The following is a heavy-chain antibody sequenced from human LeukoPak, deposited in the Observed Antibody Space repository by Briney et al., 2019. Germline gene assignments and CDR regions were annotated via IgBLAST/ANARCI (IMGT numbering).Heavy chain of an antibody. CDR1: GLTVSNNY. CDR3: ARDRHCSGGSCSGL. Sequence: PGGSLRLSCAASGLTVSNNYMKWVRQAPGKGLEGVSLIYRGGSTYYADSVKGRFTISRDTPKNTVYLQMNSLRAEDTAVYYCARDRHCSGGSCSGLWGQGTLVTVSS. CDR2: IYRGGST. D-gene: IGHD2-15*01. V-gene: IGHV3-53*01. J-gene: IGHJ4*02.